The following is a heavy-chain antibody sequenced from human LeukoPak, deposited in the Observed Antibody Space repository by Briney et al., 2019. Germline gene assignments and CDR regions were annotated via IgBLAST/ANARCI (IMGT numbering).Heavy chain of an antibody. V-gene: IGHV3-23*01. J-gene: IGHJ5*02. CDR1: GFTFSSYA. CDR3: ANAALKYRSGGSCYFSDR. D-gene: IGHD2-15*01. CDR2: ISGSGGST. Sequence: PGGSLRLSCAASGFTFSSYATSWARQAPGKGLEWVSAISGSGGSTYYADSVKGRFTISRDNSKNTLYLQMNSLRAEDTAVYYCANAALKYRSGGSCYFSDRWGQGTLVTVSS.